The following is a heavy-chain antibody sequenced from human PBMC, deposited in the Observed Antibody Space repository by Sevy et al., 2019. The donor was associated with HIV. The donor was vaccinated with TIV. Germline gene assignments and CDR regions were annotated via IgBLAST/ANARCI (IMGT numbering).Heavy chain of an antibody. Sequence: GGSLRLSCAVSGITFTTSGMHWVRQAPGKGLEWVAVISYDGRNKFYGDSVKGRFTISRDNSKNILYLQMNSLRAEDTAVYYCAKDFTGYNGMDVWGQGTMVTVSS. CDR1: GITFTTSG. CDR3: AKDFTGYNGMDV. CDR2: ISYDGRNK. V-gene: IGHV3-30*18. J-gene: IGHJ6*02. D-gene: IGHD3-9*01.